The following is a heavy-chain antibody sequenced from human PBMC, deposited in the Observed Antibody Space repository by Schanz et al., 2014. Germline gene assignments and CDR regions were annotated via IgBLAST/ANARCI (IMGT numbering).Heavy chain of an antibody. Sequence: QVQLVQSGAEVKKPGASVKVSCKASGYTFTSHGISWVRQAPGQGLEWMGWITAYNGDTNYALKLQGRVTMTTDTSTGTAYMELRSLRSDDTAVYYCARDNGRIPAANSFDYCGQGTRVTVSS. CDR3: ARDNGRIPAANSFDY. D-gene: IGHD1-26*01. CDR2: ITAYNGDT. V-gene: IGHV1-18*01. J-gene: IGHJ4*02. CDR1: GYTFTSHG.